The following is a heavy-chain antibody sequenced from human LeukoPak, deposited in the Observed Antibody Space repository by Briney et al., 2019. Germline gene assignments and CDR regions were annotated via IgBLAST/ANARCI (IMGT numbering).Heavy chain of an antibody. CDR3: ARLWGGGGWIFEY. CDR2: INHSGGT. D-gene: IGHD6-19*01. J-gene: IGHJ4*02. V-gene: IGHV4-34*01. Sequence: SETLSLTCAVYSGSLSDYYWSWVRQSPGKGLEWIGEINHSGGTTYNPSLKSRVTISVDTSKNQFSLKLSSVTAADTAVYYCARLWGGGGWIFEYWGQGTLVTVSS. CDR1: SGSLSDYY.